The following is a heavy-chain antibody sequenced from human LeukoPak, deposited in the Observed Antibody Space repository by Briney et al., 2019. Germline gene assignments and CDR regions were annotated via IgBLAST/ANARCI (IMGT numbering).Heavy chain of an antibody. CDR2: IYPGDSDT. V-gene: IGHV5-51*01. J-gene: IGHJ4*02. CDR1: GYSFTSYW. CDR3: ARHQGVGYCSSTSCYPFDY. D-gene: IGHD2-2*01. Sequence: PGESLKISCKGSGYSFTSYWIGWVRQMPGKGLEWMGIIYPGDSDTRYSPSFQGQVTISADKSISTAYLQWSSLEASDTAMYYCARHQGVGYCSSTSCYPFDYWGQGTLVTVSS.